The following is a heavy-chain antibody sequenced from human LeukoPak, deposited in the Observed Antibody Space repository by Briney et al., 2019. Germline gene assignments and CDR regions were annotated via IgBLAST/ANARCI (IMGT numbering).Heavy chain of an antibody. V-gene: IGHV4-39*01. D-gene: IGHD3/OR15-3a*01. CDR1: GVSISSSNSY. Sequence: SETLSLTCTVSGVSISSSNSYWGWIRQPPGKGLEWIGSIYYSGNTYYNASLKSQVSISIDTSMNQFYLTLTSVTAADTAVYYCARQTGSGLFILPGGQGTLVTVSS. CDR3: ARQTGSGLFILP. J-gene: IGHJ4*02. CDR2: IYYSGNT.